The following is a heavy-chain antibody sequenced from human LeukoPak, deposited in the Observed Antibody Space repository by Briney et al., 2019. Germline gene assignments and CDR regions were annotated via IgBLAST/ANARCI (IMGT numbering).Heavy chain of an antibody. D-gene: IGHD6-13*01. CDR2: IYTSGRT. CDR3: ARGQYSSSWYTWNLFDY. J-gene: IGHJ4*02. CDR1: GGSISSGSYY. Sequence: SETLSLTCTVSGGSISSGSYYWSWIRQPAGKGLEWIGRIYTSGRTNYSPSLKSRVTISVDTSKNQFSLKLSSVTAADTAVYYCARGQYSSSWYTWNLFDYWGQGTLVTVSS. V-gene: IGHV4-61*02.